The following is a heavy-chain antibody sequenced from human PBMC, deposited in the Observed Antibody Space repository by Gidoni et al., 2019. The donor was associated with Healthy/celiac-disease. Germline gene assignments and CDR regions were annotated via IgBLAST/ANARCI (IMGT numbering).Heavy chain of an antibody. V-gene: IGHV4-31*03. CDR1: GASISSGGYY. CDR3: ARDQDSVLWD. D-gene: IGHD3-10*01. J-gene: IGHJ4*02. Sequence: QVQLQESGPGLVKPSQTLSLTCPFPGASISSGGYYWSWIRQHPGKGLEWIGYIYYSGSTYYNPSLKSRVTISVDTSKNQFSLKLSSVTAADTAVYYCARDQDSVLWDWGQGTLVTVSS. CDR2: IYYSGST.